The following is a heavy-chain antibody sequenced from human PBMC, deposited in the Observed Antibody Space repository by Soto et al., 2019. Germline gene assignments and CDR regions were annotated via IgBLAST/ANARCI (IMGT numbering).Heavy chain of an antibody. CDR1: GGTFSSYT. D-gene: IGHD4-17*01. J-gene: IGHJ4*02. CDR3: ARDRGYGAPLDY. CDR2: IIPILGIA. Sequence: QVQLVQSGAEVKKPGSSVKVSCKASGGTFSSYTISWVRQAPGQGLEWMGRIIPILGIANYAQKFQGRVTITADKSTSTASMELSSLRSEDTAVYYCARDRGYGAPLDYWGQGTLVTVSS. V-gene: IGHV1-69*08.